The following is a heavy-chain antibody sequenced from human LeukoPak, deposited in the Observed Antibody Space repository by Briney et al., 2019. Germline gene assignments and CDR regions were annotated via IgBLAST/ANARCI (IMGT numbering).Heavy chain of an antibody. V-gene: IGHV4-31*03. CDR3: ARELLRDCMDI. CDR2: IYYSGST. Sequence: SQTLSLTCTVSGGSISSGGYYWSWIRQHPGKGLEWIGYIYYSGSTYYNPSLKSRVTISIDTYKNQFSLTLSSVTAAATAGYSCARELLRDCMDIWGQGTTVTVSS. J-gene: IGHJ6*02. CDR1: GGSISSGGYY. D-gene: IGHD1-26*01.